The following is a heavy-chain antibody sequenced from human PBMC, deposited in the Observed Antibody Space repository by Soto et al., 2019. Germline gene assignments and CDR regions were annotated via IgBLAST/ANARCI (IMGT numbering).Heavy chain of an antibody. CDR1: GGTFSSYA. CDR3: TRPQITIFGEGVLQSIYYYYGMDV. J-gene: IGHJ6*02. CDR2: IIPIFGTA. D-gene: IGHD3-3*01. V-gene: IGHV1-69*13. Sequence: SVKVSCKASGGTFSSYAISWVRQAPGQGLEWMGGIIPIFGTADYAQKFQGRVTITADESTSTAYMELSSLRSEDTAVYYCTRPQITIFGEGVLQSIYYYYGMDVWGQGTTVTVSS.